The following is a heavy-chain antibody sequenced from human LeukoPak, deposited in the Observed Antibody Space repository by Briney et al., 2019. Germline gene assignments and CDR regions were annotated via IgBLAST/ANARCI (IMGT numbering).Heavy chain of an antibody. CDR1: DDSITMYY. V-gene: IGHV3-23*01. J-gene: IGHJ4*02. CDR2: ISGSGGST. D-gene: IGHD2-21*02. CDR3: AKDLEGDCPDY. Sequence: PSETLSLTCSVSDDSITMYYWTWIRQPPGKGLEWVSAISGSGGSTYYADSVKGRFTISRDNSKNTLYLQMNSLRAEDTAVYYCAKDLEGDCPDYWGQGTLVTVSS.